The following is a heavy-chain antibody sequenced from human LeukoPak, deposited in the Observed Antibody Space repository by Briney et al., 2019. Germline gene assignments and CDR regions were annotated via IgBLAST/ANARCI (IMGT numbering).Heavy chain of an antibody. CDR2: IYTSGST. J-gene: IGHJ5*02. Sequence: PSETLSLTCTVSGGSISSYYWSWIRQPAGKGLEWIGRIYTSGSTNYNPSLKSRVTMSVDTSKNQFSLKLSSVTAADTAVYYCARDRKNYYGSSERSAKTELRFDPWGQGTLVTVSS. CDR3: ARDRKNYYGSSERSAKTELRFDP. D-gene: IGHD3-10*01. V-gene: IGHV4-4*07. CDR1: GGSISSYY.